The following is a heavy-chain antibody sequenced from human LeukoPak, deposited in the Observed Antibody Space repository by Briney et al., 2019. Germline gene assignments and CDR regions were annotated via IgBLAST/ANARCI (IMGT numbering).Heavy chain of an antibody. Sequence: PGGSLRLSCAASGFTFSSYAMSWFRQAPGKGLEWVSAISGSGGSTYYADSVKGRFTISRDNSKNTLYLQMNSLRAEDTAVYYCAKDLGGGIRGSPGAFDIWGQGTMVTVSS. J-gene: IGHJ3*02. CDR3: AKDLGGGIRGSPGAFDI. D-gene: IGHD3-16*01. CDR2: ISGSGGST. CDR1: GFTFSSYA. V-gene: IGHV3-23*01.